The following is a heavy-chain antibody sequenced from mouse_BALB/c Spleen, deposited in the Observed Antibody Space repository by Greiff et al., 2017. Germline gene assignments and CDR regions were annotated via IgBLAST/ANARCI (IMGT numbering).Heavy chain of an antibody. CDR3: ARSGDYDGGVWFAY. V-gene: IGHV3-2*02. J-gene: IGHJ3*01. CDR1: GYSITSDYA. Sequence: DVKLVESGPGLVKPSQSLSLTCTVTGYSITSDYAWNWIRQFPGNKLEWMGYISYSGSTSYNPSLKSRISITRDTSKNQFFLQLNSVTTEDTATYYCARSGDYDGGVWFAYWGQGTLVTVSA. CDR2: ISYSGST. D-gene: IGHD2-4*01.